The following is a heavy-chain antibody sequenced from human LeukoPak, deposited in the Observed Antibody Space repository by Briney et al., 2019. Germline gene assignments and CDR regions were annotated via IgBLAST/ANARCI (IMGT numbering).Heavy chain of an antibody. CDR3: ATDLHYDILTGLT. D-gene: IGHD3-9*01. J-gene: IGHJ5*02. V-gene: IGHV1-69*06. CDR2: IIPLMGTS. CDR1: GGTFRSYA. Sequence: SVKVSCKASGGTFRSYALSWVRQAPGQGLEWMGGIIPLMGTSDHVQKFQGRVTMTEDTSTDTAYMELSSLRSEDTAVYYCATDLHYDILTGLTWGQGTLVTVSS.